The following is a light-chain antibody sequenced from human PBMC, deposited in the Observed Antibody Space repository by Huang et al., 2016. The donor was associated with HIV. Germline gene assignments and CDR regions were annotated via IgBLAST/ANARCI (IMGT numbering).Light chain of an antibody. V-gene: IGKV1-39*01. CDR1: QSISRF. CDR2: AAS. CDR3: QQSYSTPT. J-gene: IGKJ3*01. Sequence: DIQMTQSPSSLSASVGDRVTISCRASQSISRFLNWYRQKPGQAPNLLISAASNLQTVVPSMFSGSGYGTDFTLTIRGLQPEDFATYYCQQSYSTPTFGPGTKVNVK.